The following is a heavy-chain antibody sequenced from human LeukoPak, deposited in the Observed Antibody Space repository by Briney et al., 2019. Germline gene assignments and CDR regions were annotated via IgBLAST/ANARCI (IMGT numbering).Heavy chain of an antibody. CDR1: GFTLSSYN. J-gene: IGHJ6*03. Sequence: GGSLRLSCAASGFTLSSYNMKWVRQAPGKGLEWVSSISYRSSDIEYADSVRGRFTISRDNGKKSLYLQMNSLRAEDTAVYYCARVYSSSWYSGYLYMDVWGKGTTVTVSS. D-gene: IGHD6-13*01. CDR2: ISYRSSDI. V-gene: IGHV3-21*01. CDR3: ARVYSSSWYSGYLYMDV.